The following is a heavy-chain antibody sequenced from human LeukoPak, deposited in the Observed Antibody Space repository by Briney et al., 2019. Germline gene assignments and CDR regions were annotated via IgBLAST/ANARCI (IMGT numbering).Heavy chain of an antibody. CDR3: ARSPRSSGFDY. J-gene: IGHJ4*02. V-gene: IGHV1-18*01. CDR1: GYTLTELS. Sequence: GASVKVSCKVSGYTLTELSMHWVRQAPGQGLEWMGWIGAYNGNTNYAQKLQGRVTMTTDTSTSTAYMELRSLRSDDTAVYYCARSPRSSGFDYWGQGTLVTVSS. CDR2: IGAYNGNT. D-gene: IGHD6-19*01.